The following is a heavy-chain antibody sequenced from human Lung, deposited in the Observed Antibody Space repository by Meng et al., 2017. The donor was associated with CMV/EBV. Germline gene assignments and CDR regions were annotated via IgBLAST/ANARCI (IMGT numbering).Heavy chain of an antibody. CDR1: GFTFSRYW. D-gene: IGHD3-16*01. J-gene: IGHJ6*02. CDR3: VRDPAVLYYYYYGMEV. V-gene: IGHV3-7*01. CDR2: IRQDGTEK. Sequence: GGSXRLXCAASGFTFSRYWMSWVRQAPGKGLEWVANIRQDGTEKHYVGSVKGRFTVSRDNAKNSLYLQMNSLRAEDSAVYYCVRDPAVLYYYYYGMEVWGQGTXVTVSS.